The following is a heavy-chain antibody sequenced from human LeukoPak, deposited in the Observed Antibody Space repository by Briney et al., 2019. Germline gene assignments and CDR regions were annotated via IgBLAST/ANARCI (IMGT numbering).Heavy chain of an antibody. V-gene: IGHV1-2*02. J-gene: IGHJ5*02. Sequence: ASVKVSCKTSGYTFRGHFIHWVRQAPGQGLEWIGWINPDSGVTNYAQKFQDRVTMTRDTSISTASMELSRLRSDDTAVYYCARVNKMRSGILMGFDPWGQGTLVTVSS. CDR3: ARVNKMRSGILMGFDP. CDR2: INPDSGVT. CDR1: GYTFRGHF. D-gene: IGHD3-10*01.